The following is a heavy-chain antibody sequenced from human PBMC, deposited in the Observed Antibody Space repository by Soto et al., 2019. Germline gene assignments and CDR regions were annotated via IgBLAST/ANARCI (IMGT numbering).Heavy chain of an antibody. D-gene: IGHD6-13*01. CDR3: ARYGVAAAGLDY. CDR1: GGSISSSSYY. J-gene: IGHJ4*02. CDR2: IYYSGST. V-gene: IGHV4-39*01. Sequence: SETLSLTCTVSGGSISSSSYYWGWIRQPPGKGLEWIGSIYYSGSTYYNPSLKSRVTISVDTSKNQFSLKLSSVTAADTAVYYCARYGVAAAGLDYWGQGTLVTVSS.